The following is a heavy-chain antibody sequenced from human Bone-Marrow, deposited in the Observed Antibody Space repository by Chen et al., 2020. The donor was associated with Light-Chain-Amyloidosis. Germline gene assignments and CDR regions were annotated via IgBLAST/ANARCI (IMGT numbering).Heavy chain of an antibody. V-gene: IGHV4-38-2*01. CDR2: IYHTGST. CDR1: GFYISSGYY. Sequence: QVQLQESGPGLVKPSETLSLPCAVSGFYISSGYYWGWIRQSPGEGLEWIGSIYHTGSTYYTPSLESRVTISVDTSKNQFSLKLRAVTAADTAVYYCAAVQGGDFDYWGRGTLVTVSS. D-gene: IGHD1-1*01. J-gene: IGHJ4*02. CDR3: AAVQGGDFDY.